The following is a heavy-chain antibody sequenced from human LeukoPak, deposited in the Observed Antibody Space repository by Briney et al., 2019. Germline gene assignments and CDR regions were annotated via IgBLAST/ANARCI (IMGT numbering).Heavy chain of an antibody. CDR2: MYHTGSS. CDR1: GGSVDTIDYY. D-gene: IGHD2-15*01. Sequence: PSETLSLTCTVSGGSVDTIDYYWSWIRQPPGKGLEWIGYMYHTGSSIYSPSLKSRLTISVDTSKNQFSLNLSSMTAADTAVYYCARVVVVGEDYYYYGMDVWGQGTTVTVSS. J-gene: IGHJ6*02. V-gene: IGHV4-61*08. CDR3: ARVVVVGEDYYYYGMDV.